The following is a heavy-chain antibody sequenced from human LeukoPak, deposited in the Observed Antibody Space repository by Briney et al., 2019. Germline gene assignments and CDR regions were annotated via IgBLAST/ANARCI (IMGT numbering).Heavy chain of an antibody. CDR2: ISSNGDAT. CDR3: ARDRVDTGTYFDY. CDR1: GFTFSSYA. J-gene: IGHJ4*02. D-gene: IGHD5-18*01. Sequence: GGSLRLSCSASGFTFSSYAMHWVRQAPGKGLDYISSISSNGDATYYADSVKGRFTISRDNSKNTLYLQMSSLRAEDTAVYYCARDRVDTGTYFDYWGQGTLVTVSS. V-gene: IGHV3-64D*09.